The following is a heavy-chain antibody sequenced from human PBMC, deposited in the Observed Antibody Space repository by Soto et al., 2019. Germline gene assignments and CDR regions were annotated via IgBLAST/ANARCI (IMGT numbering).Heavy chain of an antibody. Sequence: PSQPLSLTCAISGDSVSSNSAAWNWIRQSPSRGLELLGRTYYRSKWYNDYAVSVKSRITINPDTSKNQFSLQLNSVTPEDTAVYYCARDPNSIAPNHHNWFDPWGQGTLVTVSS. V-gene: IGHV6-1*01. J-gene: IGHJ5*02. CDR1: GDSVSSNSAA. CDR3: ARDPNSIAPNHHNWFDP. D-gene: IGHD6-13*01. CDR2: TYYRSKWYN.